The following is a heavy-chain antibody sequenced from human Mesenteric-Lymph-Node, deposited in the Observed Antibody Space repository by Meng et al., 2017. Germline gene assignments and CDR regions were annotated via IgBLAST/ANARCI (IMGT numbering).Heavy chain of an antibody. J-gene: IGHJ4*02. CDR2: IGTDAGDT. V-gene: IGHV3-23*01. CDR3: AKYYYLSGNSGRWFDY. D-gene: IGHD3-10*01. Sequence: GESLKISCATSGFTFSNYPMTWVRQAPGKGLEWVSVIGTDAGDTDYLDSVKGRFTISRDNSKNTVYLQMNSLRAEDTAVYFCAKYYYLSGNSGRWFDYWGQGTLVTVSS. CDR1: GFTFSNYP.